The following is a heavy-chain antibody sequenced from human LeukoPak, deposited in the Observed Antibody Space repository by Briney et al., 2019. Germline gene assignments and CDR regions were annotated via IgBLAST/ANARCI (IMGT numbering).Heavy chain of an antibody. CDR1: TFLFTTYP. V-gene: IGHV3-30-3*02. Sequence: AGGSLRLSCSSSTFLFTTYPMSWVRQAPGKGLEWVAIISYDGTNEHYSDSVKGRFTISRGNSKNTLYLQMNSLRTEDTAVYYCAKDYVSGDGYWDFDYWGQGTLVTVSS. CDR3: AKDYVSGDGYWDFDY. D-gene: IGHD5-24*01. J-gene: IGHJ4*02. CDR2: ISYDGTNE.